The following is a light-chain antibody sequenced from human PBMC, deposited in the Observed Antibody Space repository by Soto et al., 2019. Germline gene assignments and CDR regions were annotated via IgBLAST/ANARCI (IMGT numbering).Light chain of an antibody. J-gene: IGKJ3*01. CDR2: GAS. CDR3: QQYGGSPFT. Sequence: EIVMTQSPATLSVSPGERATLSCRASQSVSSKLAWYQQKPGQAPRLLIYGASSRATGIPDRFSGSGSGTDFTLTISRLESEDFAVYYCQQYGGSPFTFGPGTKVDI. CDR1: QSVSSK. V-gene: IGKV3-20*01.